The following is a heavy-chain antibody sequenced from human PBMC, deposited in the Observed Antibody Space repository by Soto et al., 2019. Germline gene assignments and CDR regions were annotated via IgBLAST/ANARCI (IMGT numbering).Heavy chain of an antibody. Sequence: QVQLVQSGAEVKKPGSSVKLSCKASGGTFSSYPITWVRQAPGQGLEWMGGTIPMFGTANYAQKFQGRVTITADESTRTADIELSRLRSEDTAVYYCARLPSSSSGYWFDPWGQGTLVTVSS. CDR2: TIPMFGTA. D-gene: IGHD6-6*01. J-gene: IGHJ5*02. CDR1: GGTFSSYP. V-gene: IGHV1-69*12. CDR3: ARLPSSSSGYWFDP.